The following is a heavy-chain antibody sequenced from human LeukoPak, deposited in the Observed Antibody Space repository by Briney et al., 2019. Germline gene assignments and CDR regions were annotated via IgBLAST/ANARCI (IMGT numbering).Heavy chain of an antibody. Sequence: SVKVSCKASGGTFSSYAISWVRQAPGQGLEWMGGVIPIFGTANYAQKFQGRVTITADESTSTAYMELSSLRSEDTAVYYCAISYYDFWSGYYYFDYWGQGTLVTVSS. J-gene: IGHJ4*02. D-gene: IGHD3-3*01. V-gene: IGHV1-69*13. CDR1: GGTFSSYA. CDR3: AISYYDFWSGYYYFDY. CDR2: VIPIFGTA.